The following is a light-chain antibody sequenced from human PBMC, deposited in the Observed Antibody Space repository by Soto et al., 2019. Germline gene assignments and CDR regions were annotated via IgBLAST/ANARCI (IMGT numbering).Light chain of an antibody. V-gene: IGLV2-11*01. CDR1: SSDVGGYNY. CDR2: DVS. J-gene: IGLJ3*02. Sequence: QSALTQPRSVSGSPGQSVTISCTGTSSDVGGYNYVSWYQQHPGKAPKLMIYDVSKRPSGVPDRFSGSKSGNTASLTISGLPAEDAADYCCCSYAGSYTWVFGGGTKLTVL. CDR3: CSYAGSYTWV.